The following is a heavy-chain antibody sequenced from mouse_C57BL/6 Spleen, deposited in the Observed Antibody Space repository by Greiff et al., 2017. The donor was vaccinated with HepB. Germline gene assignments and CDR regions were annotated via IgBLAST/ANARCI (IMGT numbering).Heavy chain of an antibody. CDR3: ARATYYGSSSYDVDY. CDR2: IYPGDGDT. Sequence: VQLQQSGPELVKPGASVKISCKASGYAFSSSWMNWVKQRPGKGLEWIGRIYPGDGDTNYNGKFKGKATLTADKSSSTAYMQLRSLTSEDSAVYVCARATYYGSSSYDVDYWGQGTTLTVSS. D-gene: IGHD1-1*01. V-gene: IGHV1-82*01. J-gene: IGHJ2*01. CDR1: GYAFSSSW.